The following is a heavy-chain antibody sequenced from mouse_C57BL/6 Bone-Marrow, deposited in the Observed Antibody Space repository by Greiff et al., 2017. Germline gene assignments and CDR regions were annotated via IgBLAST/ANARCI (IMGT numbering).Heavy chain of an antibody. CDR3: ARGGYGAWFAY. D-gene: IGHD2-2*01. V-gene: IGHV1-82*01. CDR1: GYAFSSSW. CDR2: IYPGDGDT. J-gene: IGHJ3*01. Sequence: QVQLQQSGPVLVKPGASVKISCKASGYAFSSSWMNWVKQRPGKGLEWIGRIYPGDGDTNYNGRFKGKATLTAAKSSSTANMQLSSLTSEDSAVYFYARGGYGAWFAYWGQGTLVTVSA.